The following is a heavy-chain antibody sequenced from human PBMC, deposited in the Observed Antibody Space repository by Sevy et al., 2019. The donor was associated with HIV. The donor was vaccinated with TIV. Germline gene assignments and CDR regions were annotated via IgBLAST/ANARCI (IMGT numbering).Heavy chain of an antibody. Sequence: GGSLRLSCAASGFNFDSYTMNWVRQAPGQGLEWVSSIRVSSNYIYYADSLKGRFTISRDNAKNSVYLQMHSLRVDDTAVYFCARPYGSGSWEAFDVWGQGTVVTVSS. J-gene: IGHJ3*01. V-gene: IGHV3-21*01. D-gene: IGHD3-10*01. CDR1: GFNFDSYT. CDR2: IRVSSNYI. CDR3: ARPYGSGSWEAFDV.